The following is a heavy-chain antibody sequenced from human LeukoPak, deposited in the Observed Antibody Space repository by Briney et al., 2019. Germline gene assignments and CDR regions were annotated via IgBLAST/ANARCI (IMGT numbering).Heavy chain of an antibody. D-gene: IGHD2-2*01. CDR2: INPNSGGT. CDR1: GYTFTSYY. CDR3: ARDIIVVVPAASSGDFDY. J-gene: IGHJ4*02. V-gene: IGHV1-2*02. Sequence: ASVKVSCKASGYTFTSYYMHWVRQAPGQGLEWMGWINPNSGGTNYAQKFQGRVTMTRDTSISTAYMELSRLRSDDTAVYYCARDIIVVVPAASSGDFDYWGQGTLVTVSS.